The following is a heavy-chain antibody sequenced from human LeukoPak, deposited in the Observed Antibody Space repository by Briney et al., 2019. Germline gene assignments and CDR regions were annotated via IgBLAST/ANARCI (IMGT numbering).Heavy chain of an antibody. CDR3: ARDLVVVTGLRTRGSFDI. CDR1: GYNFTSYY. Sequence: ASVKVSCKASGYNFTSYYMHWVRQAPGQGLEWMGIINPSGGTTSYAQKFQGRVTVTRDTSTSTVYMELSSLRPEDTAVHYCARDLVVVTGLRTRGSFDIWGQGTMVTVSS. D-gene: IGHD2-21*02. J-gene: IGHJ3*02. CDR2: INPSGGTT. V-gene: IGHV1-46*01.